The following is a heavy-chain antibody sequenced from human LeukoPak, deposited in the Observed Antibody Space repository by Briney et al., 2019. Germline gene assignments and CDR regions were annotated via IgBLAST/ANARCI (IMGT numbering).Heavy chain of an antibody. Sequence: GGSLRLSCAASGFTFSSYGMHWVRQAPGKGLEWVAVIWYDGSNKYYADSVKGRFTISRDNSKNTLYLQMNSLRAEDTAVYYCAREPPSGIAAAGTDGPHYYYYYGMDVWGQGTMVTVSS. CDR2: IWYDGSNK. D-gene: IGHD6-13*01. J-gene: IGHJ6*02. V-gene: IGHV3-33*01. CDR3: AREPPSGIAAAGTDGPHYYYYYGMDV. CDR1: GFTFSSYG.